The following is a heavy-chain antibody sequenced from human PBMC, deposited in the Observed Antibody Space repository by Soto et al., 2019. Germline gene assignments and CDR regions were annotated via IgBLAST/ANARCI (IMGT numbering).Heavy chain of an antibody. D-gene: IGHD1-1*01. J-gene: IGHJ4*02. Sequence: QVQLVESGGGLVKPGGSPRLSCAASGFTFSDFYMSWIRQAPGKGLEWISYISSGSTNIFYADSVKGRFTVSWDNAKNSVYLQMDSLRAEDTAVYYCARDRNAAGSDYWGQGTLVTVSS. V-gene: IGHV3-11*01. CDR2: ISSGSTNI. CDR3: ARDRNAAGSDY. CDR1: GFTFSDFY.